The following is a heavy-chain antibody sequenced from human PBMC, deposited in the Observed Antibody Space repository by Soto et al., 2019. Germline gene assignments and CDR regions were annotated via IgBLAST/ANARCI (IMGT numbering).Heavy chain of an antibody. Sequence: PGGSLRLSCAASGFTVSSNYMGWVRQAPGKGLEWVSVIYSGGSTYYADSVKGRFTISRDNSKNTLYLQMNSLRAEDTAVYYCARDGPLLWFGELVSRPLTWYYGMDVWGQGTTVTVSS. CDR2: IYSGGST. J-gene: IGHJ6*02. CDR3: ARDGPLLWFGELVSRPLTWYYGMDV. V-gene: IGHV3-66*01. CDR1: GFTVSSNY. D-gene: IGHD3-10*01.